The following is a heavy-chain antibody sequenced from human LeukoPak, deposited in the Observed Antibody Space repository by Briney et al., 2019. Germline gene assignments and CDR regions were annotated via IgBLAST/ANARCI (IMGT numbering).Heavy chain of an antibody. V-gene: IGHV3-21*01. CDR1: GFTFSSYS. J-gene: IGHJ4*02. CDR3: ARDKGITGRADY. Sequence: PGGXLRLSCAASGFTFSSYSMNWVRQAPGKGLEGVSSISSSSSYIYYADSVKGRFTISRDNDKKSLYLQMNSLRAEDTAVYYCARDKGITGRADYWGQGTLVTVSS. CDR2: ISSSSSYI. D-gene: IGHD1-20*01.